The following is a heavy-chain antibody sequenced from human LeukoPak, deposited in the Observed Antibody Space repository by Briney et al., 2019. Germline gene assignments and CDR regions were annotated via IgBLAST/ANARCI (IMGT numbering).Heavy chain of an antibody. Sequence: ASVKVSCKASGYTFTGYYMHWVRQAPGQGLEWMGWINPNSGGTNYAQKFQGRVTMTRDTSISTAYMELSRLRSHDTAVYYCAARICSSTSCPLHYWGQGTLVTVSS. CDR2: INPNSGGT. CDR3: AARICSSTSCPLHY. V-gene: IGHV1-2*02. CDR1: GYTFTGYY. D-gene: IGHD2-2*01. J-gene: IGHJ4*02.